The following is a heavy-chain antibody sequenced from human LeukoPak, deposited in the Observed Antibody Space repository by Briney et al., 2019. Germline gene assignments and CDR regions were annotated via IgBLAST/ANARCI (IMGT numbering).Heavy chain of an antibody. CDR1: GFTFSSYG. V-gene: IGHV3-33*01. CDR2: IWYDGSNK. Sequence: PGGSLRLSCAASGFTFSSYGMHWVRQAPGKGLEWVAVIWYDGSNKYYVDSVKGRFTISRDNAKNTLYLQMNSLRAEDTAVYYCARGPMVRGTRYYFDYWGQGTLVTVSS. J-gene: IGHJ4*02. D-gene: IGHD3-10*01. CDR3: ARGPMVRGTRYYFDY.